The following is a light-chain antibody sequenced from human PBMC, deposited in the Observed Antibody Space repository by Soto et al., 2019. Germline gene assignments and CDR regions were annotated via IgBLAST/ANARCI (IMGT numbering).Light chain of an antibody. J-gene: IGKJ1*01. Sequence: EIVMTQSPATLSVSPGERATLSCRDSQSVSRNLAWYQQTPGQAPRLIXYGASTRANGIPARFSGSGSGTELTLTISSLQSEDFAVYYCQQYNNWPPWTFGQGTKVDIK. V-gene: IGKV3-15*01. CDR3: QQYNNWPPWT. CDR1: QSVSRN. CDR2: GAS.